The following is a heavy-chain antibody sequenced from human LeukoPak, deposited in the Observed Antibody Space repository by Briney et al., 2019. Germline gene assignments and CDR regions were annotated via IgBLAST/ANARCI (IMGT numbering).Heavy chain of an antibody. D-gene: IGHD3-10*01. CDR2: ISYDGSNK. V-gene: IGHV3-30*03. J-gene: IGHJ3*02. CDR3: AREGSGSYSSRGLAFDI. CDR1: GFTFSSYG. Sequence: PGGSLRLSCAASGFTFSSYGMHWVRQAPGKGLEWVAVISYDGSNKYYADSVKGRFTISRDNSKNTLYLQMNSLRAEDTAVYYCAREGSGSYSSRGLAFDIWGQGTMVTVSS.